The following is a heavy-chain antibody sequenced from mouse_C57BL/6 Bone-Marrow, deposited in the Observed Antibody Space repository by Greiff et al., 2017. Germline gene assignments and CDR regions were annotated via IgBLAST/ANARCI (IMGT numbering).Heavy chain of an antibody. D-gene: IGHD4-1*01. V-gene: IGHV1-9*01. CDR1: GYTFTGYW. CDR2: FLPGIGST. J-gene: IGHJ2*01. CDR3: ARERLGVY. Sequence: QVQLQQSGAELMKPGASVKLSCKATGYTFTGYWIEWVKQSPGHGLEWIGEFLPGIGSTNNNEKCKGKATFTADTSSNTAYMQLSSLTTEDYAIYYCARERLGVYWGQGNTLTVAS.